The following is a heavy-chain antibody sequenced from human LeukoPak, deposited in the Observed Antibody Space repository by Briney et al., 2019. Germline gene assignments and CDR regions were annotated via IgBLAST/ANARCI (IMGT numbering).Heavy chain of an antibody. Sequence: SETLSLTCDVYGGSFSDYYWSWIRQPPGKGLEWIGEINHSGNTNYNPSLKSRATISVDTSKNQFSLKLSSVTAADTAVYYCARGPRGLGMAGTFDYWGQGTLVTVSS. V-gene: IGHV4-34*01. CDR3: ARGPRGLGMAGTFDY. CDR1: GGSFSDYY. D-gene: IGHD6-19*01. J-gene: IGHJ4*02. CDR2: INHSGNT.